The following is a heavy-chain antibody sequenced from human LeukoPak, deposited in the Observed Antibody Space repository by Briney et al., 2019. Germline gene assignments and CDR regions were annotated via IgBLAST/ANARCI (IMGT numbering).Heavy chain of an antibody. V-gene: IGHV3-30-3*01. CDR3: ARVLLLWFGELFFDY. Sequence: PGGSLRLSCAASGFTFSGYPIHWVLQAPRKGLDWVSVISYDGSNKYYADSAKGRFTISRDNSKNTLYLQMNSLRAEDTAVYYCARVLLLWFGELFFDYWGQGTLVTVSS. CDR1: GFTFSGYP. CDR2: ISYDGSNK. D-gene: IGHD3-10*01. J-gene: IGHJ4*02.